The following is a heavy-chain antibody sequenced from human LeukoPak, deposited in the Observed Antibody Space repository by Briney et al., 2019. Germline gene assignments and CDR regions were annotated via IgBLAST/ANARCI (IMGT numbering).Heavy chain of an antibody. Sequence: ASVKVSCKASGYTFTSYDINWVRQAPGQGLEWMGWMSPNSGNTGYAQKFQGRVTITRNTSISTAYMELSSLRSEDTAVYYCAREGCTNGVCYPYYYYYMDGWGKRTTVTVSS. V-gene: IGHV1-8*03. D-gene: IGHD2-8*01. J-gene: IGHJ6*03. CDR2: MSPNSGNT. CDR1: GYTFTSYD. CDR3: AREGCTNGVCYPYYYYYMDG.